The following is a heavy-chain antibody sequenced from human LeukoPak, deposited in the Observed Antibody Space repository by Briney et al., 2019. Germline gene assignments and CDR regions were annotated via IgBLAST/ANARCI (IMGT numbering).Heavy chain of an antibody. V-gene: IGHV3-74*01. CDR3: ARDNTVDYYYYMDV. CDR2: INNDGSST. J-gene: IGHJ6*03. D-gene: IGHD4-23*01. CDR1: GFTFNNYW. Sequence: GGSLRLSCAASGFTFNNYWMTWVRQAPGKGLVWVSRINNDGSSTTYADSVKGRFTISRDNAKNTLYLQMNSLRAEDTAVYYCARDNTVDYYYYMDVWGKGTTVTVSS.